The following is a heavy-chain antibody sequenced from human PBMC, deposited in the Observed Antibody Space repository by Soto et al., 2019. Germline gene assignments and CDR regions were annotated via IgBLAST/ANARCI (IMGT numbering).Heavy chain of an antibody. V-gene: IGHV4-39*01. D-gene: IGHD2-15*01. J-gene: IGHJ5*02. CDR1: GGSISSSSYY. CDR2: IYYSGST. Sequence: PSETLSLTCTVSGGSISSSSYYWGWIRQPPGKGLEWIGSIYYSGSTYYNPSLKSRVTISVDTSKNQFSLQLNSVTPEDTAVHYCARAYCSGGSCWAWSNWFDPWGQGTLVTVSS. CDR3: ARAYCSGGSCWAWSNWFDP.